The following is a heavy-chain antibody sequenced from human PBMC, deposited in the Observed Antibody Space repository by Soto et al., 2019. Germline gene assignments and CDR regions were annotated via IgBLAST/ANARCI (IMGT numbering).Heavy chain of an antibody. Sequence: PSQTLSLTCDISGDSVSSTSSTWHWIRQSPSRGPEWLGRTYYRSRWYTDYEVSVESRITISPDTSKNQVSLQLTSVTPEDTAMYYCVRTSLPTDTYLARQFDYWGQGSLVTVSS. CDR1: GDSVSSTSST. V-gene: IGHV6-1*01. J-gene: IGHJ4*02. D-gene: IGHD2-2*01. CDR2: TYYRSRWYT. CDR3: VRTSLPTDTYLARQFDY.